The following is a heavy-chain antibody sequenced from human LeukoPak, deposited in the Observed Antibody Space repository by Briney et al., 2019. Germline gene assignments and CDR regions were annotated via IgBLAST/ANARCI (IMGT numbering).Heavy chain of an antibody. J-gene: IGHJ4*02. CDR1: GGSISTYY. Sequence: SETLSLTCTVSGGSISTYYWSWIRQPPGKELEWIVYIHYSGSTKYNPSLKSRVTISVDTSNNQFSLNLSSVTAADTAVYYCARDRYSSAWYNGFDYWGQGTLVTVSS. CDR2: IHYSGST. CDR3: ARDRYSSAWYNGFDY. D-gene: IGHD6-19*01. V-gene: IGHV4-59*01.